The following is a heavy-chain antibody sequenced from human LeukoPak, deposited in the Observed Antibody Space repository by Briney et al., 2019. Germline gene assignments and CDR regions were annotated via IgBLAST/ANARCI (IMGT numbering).Heavy chain of an antibody. D-gene: IGHD3-10*01. Sequence: DPSETLSLTCTVSGVSISSGDYYWSWIRQPPGKGLEWLGYIYYIGSTYYNPSLKSRVTISVDTSKNQFSLKLSSVTAADTAVYYCARARSYYYGSGTERSSDAFDIWGQGTMVTVSS. CDR1: GVSISSGDYY. CDR3: ARARSYYYGSGTERSSDAFDI. J-gene: IGHJ3*02. V-gene: IGHV4-30-4*01. CDR2: IYYIGST.